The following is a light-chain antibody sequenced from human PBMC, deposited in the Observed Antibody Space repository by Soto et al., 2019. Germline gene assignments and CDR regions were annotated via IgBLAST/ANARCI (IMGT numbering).Light chain of an antibody. CDR2: EAS. V-gene: IGKV1-27*01. CDR1: QDIGDY. CDR3: QMYNGAPQIT. J-gene: IGKJ4*01. Sequence: DIQMTQSPASLSASVGDRVTITCRASQDIGDYLAWYQQKPGKVPKVLIYEASTLQSGVPSRFSGSGSGTEFTLTISRLKTEDVASFYCQMYNGAPQITFGGGTKVEIK.